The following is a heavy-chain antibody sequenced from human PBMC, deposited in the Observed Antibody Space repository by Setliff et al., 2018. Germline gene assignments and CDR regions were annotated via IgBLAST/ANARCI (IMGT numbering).Heavy chain of an antibody. Sequence: SETLSLTCTVSGGSISSHYWSWTRQPPGKGLEWIGSIYYSGSTNYNPSLKSRVTISVDTSKNQFSLKLSSVTAADTAVYYCARSSPEIRKHNAFDIWGQGTMVTVSS. D-gene: IGHD6-6*01. CDR1: GGSISSHY. J-gene: IGHJ3*02. V-gene: IGHV4-59*11. CDR3: ARSSPEIRKHNAFDI. CDR2: IYYSGST.